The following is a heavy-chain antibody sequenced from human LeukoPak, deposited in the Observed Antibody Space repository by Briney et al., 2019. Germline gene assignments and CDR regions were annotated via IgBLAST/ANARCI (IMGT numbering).Heavy chain of an antibody. D-gene: IGHD1-1*01. CDR2: INHSGST. V-gene: IGHV4-34*08. J-gene: IGHJ4*02. Sequence: GSLRLSCAASGFTFSSYAMSWVRQSPGKGLEWIGEINHSGSTNYNPSLKSRLSISEDTSKKQISLKVTSVTAADTAVYYCATGNNTVADYWGQGTLVTVSS. CDR3: ATGNNTVADY. CDR1: GFTFSSYA.